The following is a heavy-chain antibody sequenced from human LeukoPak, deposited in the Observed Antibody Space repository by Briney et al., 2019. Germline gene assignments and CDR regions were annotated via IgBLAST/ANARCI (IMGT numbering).Heavy chain of an antibody. CDR2: ISYDGSNK. Sequence: GRSLRLSCAASGFTFSSYAMHWVRQAPGKGLEWVAVISYDGSNKYYADSVKGRLTISRDNSKNTLYLQMNSLRAEDTAVYCCARSAIPKSSGWSHFDYWGQGTLVTVSS. CDR1: GFTFSSYA. D-gene: IGHD6-19*01. CDR3: ARSAIPKSSGWSHFDY. J-gene: IGHJ4*02. V-gene: IGHV3-30-3*01.